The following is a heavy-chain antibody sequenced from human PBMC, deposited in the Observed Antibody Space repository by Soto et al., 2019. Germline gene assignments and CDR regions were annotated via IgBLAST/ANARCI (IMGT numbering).Heavy chain of an antibody. V-gene: IGHV1-69*13. CDR1: GGTFSSYA. J-gene: IGHJ4*02. D-gene: IGHD5-12*01. CDR2: IIPIFGTA. CDR3: ARDRGPLEMATIESWFDY. Sequence: GASVKVSCKASGGTFSSYAISWVRQAPGQGLEWMGGIIPIFGTANYAQKFQGRVTITADESTSTAYMELSSLRSEDTAVYYCARDRGPLEMATIESWFDYWGQGTLVTVSS.